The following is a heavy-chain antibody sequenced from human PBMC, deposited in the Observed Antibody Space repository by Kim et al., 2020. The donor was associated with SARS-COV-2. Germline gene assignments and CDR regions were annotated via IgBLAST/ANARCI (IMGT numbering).Heavy chain of an antibody. Sequence: SVKVSCKASGGTFSSYAISWVRQAPGQGLEWMGRIIPILGIANYAQKFQGRVTITADKSTTTAYMELSSLRSEDTAVYYCARDAGGGYDSSGDNFDYWGQGTLVTVSS. CDR2: IIPILGIA. CDR1: GGTFSSYA. V-gene: IGHV1-69*04. J-gene: IGHJ4*02. D-gene: IGHD3-22*01. CDR3: ARDAGGGYDSSGDNFDY.